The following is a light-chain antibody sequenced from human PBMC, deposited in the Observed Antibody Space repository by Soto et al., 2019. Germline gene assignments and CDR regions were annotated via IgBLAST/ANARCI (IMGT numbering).Light chain of an antibody. V-gene: IGKV3-11*01. CDR2: DST. CDR3: QQDGSLPFT. Sequence: EIVLTQSPATLSLSPGERATLSCRTSQSVSRYLAWYQQKPGQAPRLLIYDSTDRATGLPARFSGSGSGTDFTLTINSLEPEDFAMYYCQQDGSLPFTFGPGTKLD. J-gene: IGKJ3*01. CDR1: QSVSRY.